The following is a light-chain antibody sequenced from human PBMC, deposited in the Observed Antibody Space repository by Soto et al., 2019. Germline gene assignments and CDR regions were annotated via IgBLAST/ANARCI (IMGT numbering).Light chain of an antibody. CDR3: ATWDDSRKGV. V-gene: IGLV1-44*01. Sequence: QSVLTQPASASGTPGQRIIISCSGSTSNIESHSVNWYQQVPGTAPKLLIITNNQRPSGVPDRFSGSKSGASASLAISGLQSEDEATYYCATWDDSRKGVFGTGTKVTVL. CDR1: TSNIESHS. J-gene: IGLJ1*01. CDR2: TNN.